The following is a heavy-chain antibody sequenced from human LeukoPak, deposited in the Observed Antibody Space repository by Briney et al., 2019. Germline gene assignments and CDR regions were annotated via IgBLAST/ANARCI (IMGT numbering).Heavy chain of an antibody. D-gene: IGHD3-10*01. Sequence: GGSLRLSCAASGFTFSNYAMHWVRQAPGKGLEYVSGISSSGTNTYYANSVKGRFTISRDNSKNTLYLQMGSPRAEDMAVYYCSRDLYYGSGSSYNGLEYWGQGTLVTVSS. CDR3: SRDLYYGSGSSYNGLEY. V-gene: IGHV3-64*01. J-gene: IGHJ4*02. CDR1: GFTFSNYA. CDR2: ISSSGTNT.